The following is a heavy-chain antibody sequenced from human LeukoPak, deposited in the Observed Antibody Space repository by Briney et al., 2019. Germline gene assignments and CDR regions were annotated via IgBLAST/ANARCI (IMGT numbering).Heavy chain of an antibody. CDR2: ISYDGSNK. CDR3: ARDTASGGSLYYYYGMDV. D-gene: IGHD2-15*01. CDR1: GFTFSSYA. Sequence: GSLRLSCAASGFTFSSYAMHWVRQAPGKGLEWVAVISYDGSNKYYADSVKGRFTISRDNSKNTLYLQMNSLRAEDTAVYYCARDTASGGSLYYYYGMDVWGQGTTVTVSS. V-gene: IGHV3-30-3*01. J-gene: IGHJ6*02.